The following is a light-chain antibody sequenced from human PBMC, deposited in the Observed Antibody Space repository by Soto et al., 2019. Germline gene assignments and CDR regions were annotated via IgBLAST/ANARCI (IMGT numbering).Light chain of an antibody. CDR3: NSFTSSSTSYV. CDR1: SSDVGGYNH. Sequence: QSALIQPASVSGSPGQSIAISCTGTSSDVGGYNHVSWYQQYPGKVPKLIIYEVTNRPSGVSNRFSGSKSGNTASLTISGLQAEDEADYYCNSFTSSSTSYVFGTGTKSPS. CDR2: EVT. V-gene: IGLV2-14*01. J-gene: IGLJ1*01.